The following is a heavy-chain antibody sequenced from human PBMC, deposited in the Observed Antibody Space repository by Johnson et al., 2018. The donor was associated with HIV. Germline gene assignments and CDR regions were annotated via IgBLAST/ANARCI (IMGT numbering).Heavy chain of an antibody. CDR2: ISYDGSIT. Sequence: QVQLVESGGGVVQPGRSLRLSCVASGFTFSDYAVHWVRQAPGKGLEWVAVISYDGSITYYADSVKGRFTISRDNSKNTPYLQMNSLRAEDTAVYYCARDILEYSSSVPDAFDIWGQGTMVTVSS. CDR3: ARDILEYSSSVPDAFDI. CDR1: GFTFSDYA. J-gene: IGHJ3*02. D-gene: IGHD6-6*01. V-gene: IGHV3-30*04.